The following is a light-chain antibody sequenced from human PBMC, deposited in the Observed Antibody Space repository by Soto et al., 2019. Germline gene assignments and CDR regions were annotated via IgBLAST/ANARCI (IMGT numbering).Light chain of an antibody. Sequence: LTQSPGSLSSSAGDRVTISCRASQSVSSSYLAWYQQKPGQAPRLLIYGASSRATGIPARFSGSGSGTDFTLTISDVEPEDFAVYYCHQRQSWPRTFGQGTKVDI. CDR3: HQRQSWPRT. V-gene: IGKV3-20*01. J-gene: IGKJ1*01. CDR2: GAS. CDR1: QSVSSSY.